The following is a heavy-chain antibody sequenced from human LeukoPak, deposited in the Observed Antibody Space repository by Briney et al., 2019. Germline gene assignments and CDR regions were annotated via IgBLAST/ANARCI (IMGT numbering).Heavy chain of an antibody. CDR1: GGSFSGYY. Sequence: SETLSLTCAVYGGSFSGYYWSWIRQPPGKGLEWLGEINHSGSTNYNPSLKSRVTISVDTSKSQFSLKLSSVTAADTAVYYCARGVAAAGTRWFDPWGQGTLVTVSS. CDR2: INHSGST. J-gene: IGHJ5*02. CDR3: ARGVAAAGTRWFDP. V-gene: IGHV4-34*01. D-gene: IGHD6-13*01.